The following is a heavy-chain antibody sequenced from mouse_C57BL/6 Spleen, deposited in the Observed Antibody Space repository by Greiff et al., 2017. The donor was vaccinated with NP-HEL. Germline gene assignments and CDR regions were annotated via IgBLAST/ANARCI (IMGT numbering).Heavy chain of an antibody. D-gene: IGHD1-1*01. CDR2: ISSGSSTI. Sequence: EVKLVESGGGLVKPGGSLKLSCAASGFTFSDYGMHWVRQAPEKGLEWVAYISSGSSTIYYADTVKGRFTISRDNAKNTLFLQMTSLRSEDTAMYYCARNYGVDYWGQGTTLTVSS. V-gene: IGHV5-17*01. CDR3: ARNYGVDY. CDR1: GFTFSDYG. J-gene: IGHJ2*01.